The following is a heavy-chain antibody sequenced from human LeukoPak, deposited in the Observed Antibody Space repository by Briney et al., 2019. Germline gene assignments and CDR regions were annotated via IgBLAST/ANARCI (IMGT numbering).Heavy chain of an antibody. CDR3: AKADSSGWYGGADSNSPDY. Sequence: GGSLRLSCAASGFTFSSYGMHWVRQAPGKGLEWVAVISYDGSNKYYADPVKGRFTISRDNSKNTLYLQMNSLRAEDTAVYYCAKADSSGWYGGADSNSPDYWGQGTLVTVSS. J-gene: IGHJ4*02. CDR1: GFTFSSYG. D-gene: IGHD6-19*01. CDR2: ISYDGSNK. V-gene: IGHV3-30*18.